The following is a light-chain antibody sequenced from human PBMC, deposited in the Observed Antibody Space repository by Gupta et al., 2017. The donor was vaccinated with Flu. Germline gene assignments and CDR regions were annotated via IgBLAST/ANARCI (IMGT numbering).Light chain of an antibody. Sequence: DIQMTQSPSTLSASVGDRVTITCRASQSISSWLAWYQQKPGKAPKLLIYKASSLESGVPSRFSGSGSGTDFTLTISSLQPDDFATYYCQQYNSYPVTLGQGTKVEIK. CDR1: QSISSW. V-gene: IGKV1-5*03. CDR2: KAS. CDR3: QQYNSYPVT. J-gene: IGKJ1*01.